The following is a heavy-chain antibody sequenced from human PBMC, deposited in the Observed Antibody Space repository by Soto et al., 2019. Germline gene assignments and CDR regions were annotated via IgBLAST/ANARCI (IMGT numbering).Heavy chain of an antibody. J-gene: IGHJ6*02. Sequence: SVKVSCKASGFTFTSSAVQWVRQARGQRLEWIGWIVVGSGNTNYAQKFQERVTITRDTSTSTAYMELSSLRSEDTAVYYCAASVAGKYYYYYGMDVWGQGTTVTVSS. V-gene: IGHV1-58*01. CDR3: AASVAGKYYYYYGMDV. CDR2: IVVGSGNT. CDR1: GFTFTSSA. D-gene: IGHD6-13*01.